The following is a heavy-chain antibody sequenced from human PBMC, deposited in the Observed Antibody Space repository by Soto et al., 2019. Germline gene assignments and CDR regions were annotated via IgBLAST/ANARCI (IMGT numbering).Heavy chain of an antibody. CDR1: GDTFSSSV. J-gene: IGHJ5*02. Sequence: ASVKVSCKASGDTFSSSVISWVRQAPGQGLEWMGGIIPIFGTANYAQKFQGRVTITADESTSTAYMELSSLRSEDTAVYYCAREPGYSRSWPDWFDPWGQGTLVTVSS. V-gene: IGHV1-69*13. D-gene: IGHD6-13*01. CDR3: AREPGYSRSWPDWFDP. CDR2: IIPIFGTA.